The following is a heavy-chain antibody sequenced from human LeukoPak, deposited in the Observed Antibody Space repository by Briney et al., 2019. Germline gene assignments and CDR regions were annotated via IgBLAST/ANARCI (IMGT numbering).Heavy chain of an antibody. Sequence: NPSETLSLXCTVSGGSISSSSYYWGWIRQPPGKGLEWIGCIYSSGSTYSNPSLMSRVTISVDTSKSQFSLKLSSVTAADTAVYYCARLGGSGDTFQIWGQGAMVTVSS. CDR3: ARLGGSGDTFQI. V-gene: IGHV4-39*01. D-gene: IGHD3-10*01. CDR2: IYSSGST. CDR1: GGSISSSSYY. J-gene: IGHJ3*02.